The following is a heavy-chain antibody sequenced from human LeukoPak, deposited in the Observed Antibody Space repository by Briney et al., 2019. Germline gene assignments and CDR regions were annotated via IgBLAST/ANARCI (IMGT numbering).Heavy chain of an antibody. J-gene: IGHJ4*02. CDR2: IYYSGST. CDR3: ARTTMVRGSDY. CDR1: GGSISSYY. D-gene: IGHD3-10*01. V-gene: IGHV4-59*08. Sequence: SETLSLTCTVSGGSISSYYWSWIRQPPGKGLEWIGYIYYSGSTNYYPSLKSRVTISVDTSKNQFSLKLSSVTAADTAVYYCARTTMVRGSDYWGQGTLVTVSS.